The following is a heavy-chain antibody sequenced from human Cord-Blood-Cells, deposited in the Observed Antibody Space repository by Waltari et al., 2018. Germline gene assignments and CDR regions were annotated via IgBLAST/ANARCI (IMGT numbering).Heavy chain of an antibody. CDR2: INPNSGGT. Sequence: QVQLVQSGAEVKKPGASVKVSCTASGYNFPGSYMHWVRQAPAQGLEWMGWINPNSGGTNYAQKFQDRVTMTRDTSISTAYMELSRLRSDDTAVYYCARVSRSGNYDILTGNLDYWGQGTLVTVSS. CDR1: GYNFPGSY. CDR3: ARVSRSGNYDILTGNLDY. D-gene: IGHD3-9*01. V-gene: IGHV1-2*02. J-gene: IGHJ4*02.